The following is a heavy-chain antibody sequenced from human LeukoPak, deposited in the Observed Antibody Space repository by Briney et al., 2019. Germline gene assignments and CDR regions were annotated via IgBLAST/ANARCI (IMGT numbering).Heavy chain of an antibody. Sequence: PGGSLRLSCAASGFIFSSSAMSWVRQAPGKGLEWVATIRGSGERTYYTDSVRGRFTISRDNSKHTLYLQMNSLRAEDTAVYFCSKDRGDGDTNYGDYWGQGALVTVSS. CDR2: IRGSGERT. CDR1: GFIFSSSA. CDR3: SKDRGDGDTNYGDY. V-gene: IGHV3-23*01. D-gene: IGHD2-8*01. J-gene: IGHJ4*02.